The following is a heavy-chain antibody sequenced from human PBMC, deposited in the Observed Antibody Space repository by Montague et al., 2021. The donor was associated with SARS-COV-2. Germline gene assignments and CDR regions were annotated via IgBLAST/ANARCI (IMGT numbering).Heavy chain of an antibody. V-gene: IGHV4-61*02. CDR2: FYTGGTT. CDR3: ARVGGSEYRFFDY. J-gene: IGHJ4*02. Sequence: TLSLTCTVSGDSISSDTRYWSCLRQPAGKGLEWIGRFYTGGTTNYHPPLKSRLIISVDTSKNHSSLNLTSVTAAAAAVYYCARVGGSEYRFFDYWGQGSLVTVSS. CDR1: GDSISSDTRY. D-gene: IGHD3-16*01.